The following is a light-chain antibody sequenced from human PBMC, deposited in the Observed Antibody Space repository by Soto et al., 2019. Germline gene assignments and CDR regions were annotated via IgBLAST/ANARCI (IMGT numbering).Light chain of an antibody. V-gene: IGLV2-23*02. J-gene: IGLJ3*02. Sequence: QSALTQPASVSGSPGQSIPISCTGTSRDVGSYNLVSWYQQHPGKAPQLLIYEVTQRPSGISARFSGSKSGNTASLTISGLQTEDEADYYCCSYAAGAAWLFGGGTKLTVL. CDR1: SRDVGSYNL. CDR2: EVT. CDR3: CSYAAGAAWL.